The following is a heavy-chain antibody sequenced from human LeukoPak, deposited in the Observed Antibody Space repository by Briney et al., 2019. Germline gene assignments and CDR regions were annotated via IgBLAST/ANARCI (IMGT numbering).Heavy chain of an antibody. Sequence: GGSLRLSCTASGFIFSSYAMTWVRQAPGRGLEWVSGIDNSGGVTYYADSVKGRFTISRDNSKNTLYLQMNSLRAEDTAVYYCAKGGFVVVPATWGQGTLVTVSS. V-gene: IGHV3-23*01. J-gene: IGHJ5*02. D-gene: IGHD2-2*01. CDR1: GFIFSSYA. CDR3: AKGGFVVVPAT. CDR2: IDNSGGVT.